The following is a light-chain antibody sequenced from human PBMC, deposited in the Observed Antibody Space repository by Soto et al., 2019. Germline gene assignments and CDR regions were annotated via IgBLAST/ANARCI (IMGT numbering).Light chain of an antibody. Sequence: DIQFTQSPSFLSASVGDRVTITCRASQGIDSYLAWYQQKPGKAPKLLIYAASTLQSGVPSRFSGSGSGTEFTLTIYSLQPEDYATYYCQQLDSYPRTFGPGTKVDIK. CDR3: QQLDSYPRT. CDR2: AAS. CDR1: QGIDSY. J-gene: IGKJ3*01. V-gene: IGKV1-9*01.